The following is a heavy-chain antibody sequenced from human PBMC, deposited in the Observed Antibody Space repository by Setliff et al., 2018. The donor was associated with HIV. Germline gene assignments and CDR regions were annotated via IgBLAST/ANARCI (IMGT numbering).Heavy chain of an antibody. J-gene: IGHJ4*02. CDR1: GFSLSTTRVA. CDR3: AHYRFASGSSLYYFDS. D-gene: IGHD1-26*01. CDR2: IYWDDDK. V-gene: IGHV2-5*02. Sequence: SGPTLVNPTQPLTLTCTFSGFSLSTTRVAVGWIRQPPGKALEWLAVIYWDDDKRYSPSLQSRLTITKDTSKNQVVLTMTNMDPVDTATYYCAHYRFASGSSLYYFDSWGQGTLVTVSS.